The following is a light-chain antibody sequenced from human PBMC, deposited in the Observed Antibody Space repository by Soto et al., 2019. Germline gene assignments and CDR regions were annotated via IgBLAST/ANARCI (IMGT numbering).Light chain of an antibody. CDR2: KAS. J-gene: IGKJ2*01. Sequence: DIQMTQSPSTLSASVGDRVTIPCRASQRISSWLAWYQQKPGKAPKLLMYKASTLESGVPSRFSGSGSGTEFTLTIRNLQPDDFATYYCQQYNSFPYTFGQGTRLEMK. CDR1: QRISSW. CDR3: QQYNSFPYT. V-gene: IGKV1-5*03.